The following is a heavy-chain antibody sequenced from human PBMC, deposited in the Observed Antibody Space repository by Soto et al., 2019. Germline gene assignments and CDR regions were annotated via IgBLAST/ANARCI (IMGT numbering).Heavy chain of an antibody. CDR3: AKDRVAARRYYYYGMDV. Sequence: EVQLLESGGGLVQPGGSLRLSCAASGVTFSSYAMSWVRQAPGKGLEWVSAISGSGGSTYYADSVKGRFTISRDNSKNTLDLQMNSVRAEDTAVYYCAKDRVAARRYYYYGMDVWGQGTTGTVSS. CDR2: ISGSGGST. V-gene: IGHV3-23*01. CDR1: GVTFSSYA. J-gene: IGHJ6*02. D-gene: IGHD6-6*01.